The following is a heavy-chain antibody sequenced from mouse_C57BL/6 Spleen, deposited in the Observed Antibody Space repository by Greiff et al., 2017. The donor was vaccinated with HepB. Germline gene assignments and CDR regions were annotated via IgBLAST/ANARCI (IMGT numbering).Heavy chain of an antibody. CDR1: GYSITSGYG. D-gene: IGHD1-2*01. CDR2: ISYSGST. CDR3: ARTARIKY. V-gene: IGHV3-2*02. J-gene: IGHJ2*01. Sequence: EVQLQESGPGLVKPSQSLSLTCTVTGYSITSGYGWNWIRQFPGNKLEWMGYISYSGSTNYKPSPQSRSSSTRDTSKNQFFLQLNSGTTEDTATYYCARTARIKYWGQGTTLIVSS.